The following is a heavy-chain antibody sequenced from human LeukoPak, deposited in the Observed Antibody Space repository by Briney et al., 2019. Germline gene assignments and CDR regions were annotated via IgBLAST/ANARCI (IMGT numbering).Heavy chain of an antibody. CDR3: ARANSSSLSGAFDI. Sequence: RGESLNISCKGSGYSFTSYWIGWVRQMPGKGLEWMGIIYPGDSDTRYSPSFQGQVTISADKSISAAYLQWSSLKASDTAMYYCARANSSSLSGAFDIWGQGTMVTVSS. D-gene: IGHD6-13*01. CDR2: IYPGDSDT. CDR1: GYSFTSYW. V-gene: IGHV5-51*01. J-gene: IGHJ3*02.